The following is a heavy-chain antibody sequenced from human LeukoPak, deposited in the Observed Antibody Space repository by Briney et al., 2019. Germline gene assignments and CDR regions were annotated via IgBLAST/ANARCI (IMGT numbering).Heavy chain of an antibody. D-gene: IGHD6-19*01. Sequence: GGSLRLSCAASGFSFSSYGMNWVRQAPGKGLEWVSGISGTGGSTYYADSVKGRFTISRDNSKNTLYLQMNSLRAEDTAVYYCAKSSSGWYFFDYWGQGTLVTVSS. CDR1: GFSFSSYG. CDR3: AKSSSGWYFFDY. J-gene: IGHJ4*02. V-gene: IGHV3-23*01. CDR2: ISGTGGST.